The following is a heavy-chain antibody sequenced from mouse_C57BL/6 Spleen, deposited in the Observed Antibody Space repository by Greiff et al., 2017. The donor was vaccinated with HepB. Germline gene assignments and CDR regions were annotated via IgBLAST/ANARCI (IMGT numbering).Heavy chain of an antibody. CDR1: GYTFTSYW. V-gene: IGHV1-52*01. CDR3: ARGCGSSYWYFDV. Sequence: QVQLQQPGAELVRPGSSVKLSCKASGYTFTSYWMHWVKQRPIQGLEWIGNIDPSDSETHYNQKFKDKATLTVDKSSSTAYMQLSSLTSEDSAVYYCARGCGSSYWYFDVWGTGTTVTVSS. CDR2: IDPSDSET. D-gene: IGHD1-1*01. J-gene: IGHJ1*03.